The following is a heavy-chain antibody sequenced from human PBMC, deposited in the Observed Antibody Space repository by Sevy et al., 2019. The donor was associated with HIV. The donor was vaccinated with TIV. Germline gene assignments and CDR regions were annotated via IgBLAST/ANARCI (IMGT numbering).Heavy chain of an antibody. J-gene: IGHJ4*02. CDR2: ISTTGSTT. D-gene: IGHD3-22*01. Sequence: GGSLRLSCAASGFTFRDYYMRWIRQAPGKGLEWLSYISTTGSTTYYADSVKGRFTLSRDNARNSLSLQMNSLRAEDTAVYYWSRVDITPMGFFHHWGQGTLVTVSS. V-gene: IGHV3-11*04. CDR3: SRVDITPMGFFHH. CDR1: GFTFRDYY.